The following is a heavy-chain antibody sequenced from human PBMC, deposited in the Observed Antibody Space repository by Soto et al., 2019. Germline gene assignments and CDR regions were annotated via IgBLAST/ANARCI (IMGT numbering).Heavy chain of an antibody. V-gene: IGHV3-15*07. CDR3: TTISYDSSGYLV. Sequence: GGSLRLSCAASGFTFSNAWMNWVRQAPGKGLEWVGRIKSKTDGGTTDYAAPVKGRFTISRDDSKNTLYLQMNSLKTEDTAVYYGTTISYDSSGYLVWGKGTLVTVSS. J-gene: IGHJ4*02. CDR2: IKSKTDGGTT. D-gene: IGHD3-22*01. CDR1: GFTFSNAW.